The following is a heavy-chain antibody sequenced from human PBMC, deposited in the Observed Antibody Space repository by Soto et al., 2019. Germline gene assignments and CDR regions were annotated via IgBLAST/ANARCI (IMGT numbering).Heavy chain of an antibody. CDR3: ARGSYSSNFDY. Sequence: PSETLSLTCAVSGGSISSSHWWSWVRRPPGKGLEWIGEIYHRGGTNYNPSLKSRVTISVDKSKNQFSLKLSSVTAADTAVYYCARGSYSSNFDYWGQGTLVTVSS. J-gene: IGHJ4*02. CDR2: IYHRGGT. CDR1: GGSISSSHW. V-gene: IGHV4-4*02. D-gene: IGHD6-13*01.